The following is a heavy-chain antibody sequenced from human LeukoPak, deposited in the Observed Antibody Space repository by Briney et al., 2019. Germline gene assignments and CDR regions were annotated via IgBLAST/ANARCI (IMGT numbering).Heavy chain of an antibody. CDR2: ISSGGSTI. Sequence: PGGSLRLSCAASGVTFSSYEMNWVRQAPGKGLEGVSYISSGGSTIYYADSVKGRFTISRDNAKNSLYLQMNSLRAEDTAVYYCASSPGWAGSGSFDYWGQGTLVTVSS. V-gene: IGHV3-48*03. CDR1: GVTFSSYE. D-gene: IGHD3-10*01. CDR3: ASSPGWAGSGSFDY. J-gene: IGHJ4*02.